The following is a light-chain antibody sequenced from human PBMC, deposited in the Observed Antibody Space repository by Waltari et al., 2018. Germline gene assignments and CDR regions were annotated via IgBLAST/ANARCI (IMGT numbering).Light chain of an antibody. CDR1: QNINSW. V-gene: IGKV1-5*03. Sequence: DIQMTQSPSTLSASVGDRVTITCRASQNINSWLAWYQQKPGKAPKLLIYQASYLESGVPSRFSGSGSGTQFTLTISSLQPDDFATYYCQQYNSYSWTFGQGTEVEIK. CDR2: QAS. J-gene: IGKJ1*01. CDR3: QQYNSYSWT.